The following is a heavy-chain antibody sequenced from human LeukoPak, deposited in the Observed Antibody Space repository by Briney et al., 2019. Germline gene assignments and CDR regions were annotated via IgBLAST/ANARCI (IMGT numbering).Heavy chain of an antibody. V-gene: IGHV4-59*08. CDR1: GGSISSYY. D-gene: IGHD6-13*01. CDR2: IYYSGST. Sequence: SETLSLTCTVSGGSISSYYWSWIRQPPGKGLEWIGYIYYSGSTNYNPSLKSRVTISVDTSKNQFSLKLSSVTAADTAVYYCARHGKQQRRYYYYYGMDVWGQGTTVTVSS. J-gene: IGHJ6*02. CDR3: ARHGKQQRRYYYYYGMDV.